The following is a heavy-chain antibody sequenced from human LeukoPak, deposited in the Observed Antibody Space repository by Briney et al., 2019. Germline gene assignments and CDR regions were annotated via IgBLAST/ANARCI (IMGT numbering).Heavy chain of an antibody. CDR1: GFTVSSNY. CDR2: IYSGGST. D-gene: IGHD5-18*01. CDR3: ARDRVDTAMEYYYYYGMDV. Sequence: PGGSLRLSCAASGFTVSSNYMSWVRQAPGKGLEWVSVIYSGGSTYYADSVKGRFTISRDNSKNTLYLRMNSLRAEDTAVYYCARDRVDTAMEYYYYYGMDVWGQGTTVTVSS. V-gene: IGHV3-53*01. J-gene: IGHJ6*02.